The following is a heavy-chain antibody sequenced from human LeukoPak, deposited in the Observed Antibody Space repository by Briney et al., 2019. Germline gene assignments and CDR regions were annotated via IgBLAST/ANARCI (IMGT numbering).Heavy chain of an antibody. CDR2: INHSGNT. Sequence: PSETLSLTCAVYGGSFSDYYCSWIRQPPGKGLEWIGEINHSGNTNYNPSLKSRVTISVDTSKNQFSLKLSSVTAADTAVYFCARGGYTYGYGYWGQGNLVTVSP. V-gene: IGHV4-34*01. D-gene: IGHD5-18*01. CDR3: ARGGYTYGYGY. J-gene: IGHJ4*02. CDR1: GGSFSDYY.